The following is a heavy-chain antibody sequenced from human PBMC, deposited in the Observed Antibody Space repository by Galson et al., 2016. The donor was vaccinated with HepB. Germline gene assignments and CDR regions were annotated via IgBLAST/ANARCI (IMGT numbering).Heavy chain of an antibody. D-gene: IGHD5-24*01. CDR3: ARGQDPYKIRD. V-gene: IGHV4-34*01. CDR2: VHPSQIT. J-gene: IGHJ6*02. CDR1: GLTFSRGW. Sequence: LRLSCAGSGLTFSRGWMNWVRQAPGKGLEWIGEVHPSQITNYNPSLMSRVTISVDTSKNQFSLKLSSVTAADTAVYYCARGQDPYKIRDWGQGTTVTVSS.